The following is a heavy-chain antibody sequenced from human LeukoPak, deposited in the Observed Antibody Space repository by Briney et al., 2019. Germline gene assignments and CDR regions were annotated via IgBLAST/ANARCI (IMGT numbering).Heavy chain of an antibody. D-gene: IGHD1-26*01. CDR2: FDLEDGET. CDR1: GYTLTELS. V-gene: IGHV1-24*01. CDR3: ARGTVGATTGGSDY. Sequence: ASVKVSCKVSGYTLTELSMHWVRQAPGKGLEWMGGFDLEDGETIYAQKFQGRVTMTEDTSTDTAYMELRSLRSDDTAVYYCARGTVGATTGGSDYWGQGTLVTVSS. J-gene: IGHJ4*02.